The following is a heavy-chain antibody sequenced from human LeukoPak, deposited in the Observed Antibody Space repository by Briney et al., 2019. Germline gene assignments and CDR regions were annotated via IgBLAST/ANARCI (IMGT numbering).Heavy chain of an antibody. D-gene: IGHD6-19*01. CDR1: GFTFSDFY. Sequence: GGSLRLSCAASGFTFSDFYMSWIRQAPGKGLEWVSLISSSQRAINYGDAVKGRFTVSRDNSKNTLYLQMNRLTAEDTAVYYCAKNLRTSVAAFEYWGQGTLVTVSS. V-gene: IGHV3-11*01. CDR3: AKNLRTSVAAFEY. CDR2: ISSSQRAI. J-gene: IGHJ4*02.